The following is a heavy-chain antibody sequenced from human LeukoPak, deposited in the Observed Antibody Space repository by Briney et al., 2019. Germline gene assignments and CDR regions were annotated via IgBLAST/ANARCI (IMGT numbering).Heavy chain of an antibody. Sequence: ASVKVSCKASGYTFTGYCIHWMRQAPGQGLEWMGWINPNSGGTNSAQKFQGRVTMTRDTSISTAYMELSRLRSDDTAVYYCARGVWGATTFFDYWGQGTLVTVSS. CDR1: GYTFTGYC. D-gene: IGHD1-26*01. CDR3: ARGVWGATTFFDY. V-gene: IGHV1-2*02. CDR2: INPNSGGT. J-gene: IGHJ4*02.